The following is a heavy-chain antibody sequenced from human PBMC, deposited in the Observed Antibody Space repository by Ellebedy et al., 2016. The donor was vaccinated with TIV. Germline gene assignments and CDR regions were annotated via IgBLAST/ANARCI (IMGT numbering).Heavy chain of an antibody. V-gene: IGHV1-69*13. D-gene: IGHD3-10*01. CDR1: GGTFSSYA. Sequence: SVKVSXXASGGTFSSYAISWVRQAPGQGLEWMGGIIPIFGTANYAQKFQGRVTITADESTSTAYMELSSLRSEDTAVYYCARDPGPLTMVRGVDAFDIWGQGTMVTVSS. CDR3: ARDPGPLTMVRGVDAFDI. CDR2: IIPIFGTA. J-gene: IGHJ3*02.